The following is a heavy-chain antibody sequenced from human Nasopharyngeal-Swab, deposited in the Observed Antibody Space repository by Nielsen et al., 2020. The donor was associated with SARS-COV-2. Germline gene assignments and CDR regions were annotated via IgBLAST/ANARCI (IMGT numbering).Heavy chain of an antibody. CDR3: AGEVIEQAVSDAFDF. CDR2: IHYTGNT. Sequence: SETLSLTCTVSGGSTSSGGYFWSWIRQHPGKGLEWIGYIHYTGNTYYNPSLESRLTISLDTSQNQFSLRLSSVTAADTAVYYCAGEVIEQAVSDAFDFWGQGTMVTVSS. V-gene: IGHV4-31*03. J-gene: IGHJ3*01. CDR1: GGSTSSGGYF. D-gene: IGHD3-16*02.